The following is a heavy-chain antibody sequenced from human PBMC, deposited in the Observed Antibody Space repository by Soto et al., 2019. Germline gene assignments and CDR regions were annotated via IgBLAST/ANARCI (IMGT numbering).Heavy chain of an antibody. J-gene: IGHJ4*02. CDR1: GYTFTSYA. D-gene: IGHD6-6*01. V-gene: IGHV1-3*01. Sequence: VSVKVSCKASGYTFTSYARRWVRQAPGQRLEWMGWINAGNGNTKYSQKFQGRVTITRDTSASTAYMELSSLRSEDTAVYYCARTPGGSSSFVDYWGQGTLVTVPQ. CDR3: ARTPGGSSSFVDY. CDR2: INAGNGNT.